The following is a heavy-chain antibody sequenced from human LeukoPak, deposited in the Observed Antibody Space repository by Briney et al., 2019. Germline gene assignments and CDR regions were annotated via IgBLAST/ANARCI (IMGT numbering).Heavy chain of an antibody. CDR3: AKRDQPGNDFFLWFDP. CDR2: IEFDGSFN. D-gene: IGHD3/OR15-3a*01. V-gene: IGHV3-30*02. Sequence: GGSLRLSCAASGFSFRHYGMNWVRQAPGKGLQWVAFIEFDGSFNYLTDSVKGRFSISRDNSKNTLYLEMNTVKPEDTAVYHCAKRDQPGNDFFLWFDPWGRGTPVTVSS. J-gene: IGHJ5*02. CDR1: GFSFRHYG.